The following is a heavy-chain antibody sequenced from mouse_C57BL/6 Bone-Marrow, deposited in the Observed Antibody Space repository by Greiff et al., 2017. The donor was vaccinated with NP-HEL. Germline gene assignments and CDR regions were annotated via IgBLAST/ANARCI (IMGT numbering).Heavy chain of an antibody. D-gene: IGHD2-3*01. CDR1: GFTFSDYY. CDR2: INYDGSST. CDR3: ARAYDGYPYYYAMDY. Sequence: EVNLVESEGGLVQPGSSMKLSCTASGFTFSDYYMAWVRQVPEKGLEWVANINYDGSSTYYLDSLKSRFIISRDNAKNILYLQMSSLKSEDTATYYCARAYDGYPYYYAMDYWGQGTSVTVSS. V-gene: IGHV5-16*01. J-gene: IGHJ4*01.